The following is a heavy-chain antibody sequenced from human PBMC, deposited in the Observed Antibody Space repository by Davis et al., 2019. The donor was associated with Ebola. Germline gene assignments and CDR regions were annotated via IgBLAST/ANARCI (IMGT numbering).Heavy chain of an antibody. J-gene: IGHJ4*02. Sequence: AASVKVSCKASGYTFTNYDINWVRQATGQELEWMGWMNPKSGSTGYAQKFQGRVTMTRNTSISTAYMELSSLRSEDTAVYYCARGLLGGHYDTQQDFWGQGTLVTVSS. V-gene: IGHV1-8*01. CDR1: GYTFTNYD. CDR3: ARGLLGGHYDTQQDF. CDR2: MNPKSGST. D-gene: IGHD3-9*01.